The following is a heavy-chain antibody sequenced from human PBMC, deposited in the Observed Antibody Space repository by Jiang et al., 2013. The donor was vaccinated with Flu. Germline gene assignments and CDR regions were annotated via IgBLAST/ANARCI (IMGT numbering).Heavy chain of an antibody. CDR2: IRSKADGGTA. CDR1: GYIFAKDW. D-gene: IGHD1-14*01. CDR3: ATYNSRDAFKK. V-gene: IGHV3-15*01. Sequence: GLVYPGGSLRLSCIGSGYIFAKDWMSWVRQAPGKGLEWVARIRSKADGGTADHAAPVTGRFTISRDDSKDTLYLQMNSLRAEDTAMYYCATYNSRDAFKKWGQGTMVTVSS. J-gene: IGHJ3*02.